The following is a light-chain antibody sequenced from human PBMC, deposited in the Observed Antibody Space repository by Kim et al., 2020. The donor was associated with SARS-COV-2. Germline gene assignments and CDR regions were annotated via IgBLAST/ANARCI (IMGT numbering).Light chain of an antibody. CDR2: GKN. CDR1: SLKTYY. CDR3: NSRDNSGDHVV. Sequence: SSELTQDPAVSVALGQTVRITCQGDSLKTYYATWYQQKPGQAPIVVIYGKNNRPSGIPDRFSGSSSGNTASLTVTGAQAVDEADYYCNSRDNSGDHVVFGGRTKLIVL. J-gene: IGLJ2*01. V-gene: IGLV3-19*01.